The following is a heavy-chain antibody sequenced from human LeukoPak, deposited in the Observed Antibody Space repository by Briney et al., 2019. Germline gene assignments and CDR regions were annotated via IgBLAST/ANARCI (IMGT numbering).Heavy chain of an antibody. CDR1: GGSISSYY. J-gene: IGHJ5*01. CDR2: IYYSGST. Sequence: SETLSLTCTVSGGSISSYYWSWIRQPPGKGLEWIGYIYYSGSTNYNPSLKSRVTISVDTSKNQFSLKLSSVTAADTAVYYCARDSSLYSSGWLDWWGQGTLVTVSS. CDR3: ARDSSLYSSGWLDW. D-gene: IGHD6-19*01. V-gene: IGHV4-59*12.